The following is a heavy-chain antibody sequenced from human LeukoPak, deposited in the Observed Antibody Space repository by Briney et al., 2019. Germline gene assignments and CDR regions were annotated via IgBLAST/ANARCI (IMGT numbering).Heavy chain of an antibody. Sequence: SETLSLTCTVSGGSINSYYWSWIRQPPGKGLEWIGYIYYSGSTNYNPSLKSRVTISVDTSKNQFSLKMSSVTAADTAVYYCARARDGHINNWFDPWGQGTLVIVSS. CDR3: ARARDGHINNWFDP. CDR1: GGSINSYY. D-gene: IGHD5-24*01. J-gene: IGHJ5*02. V-gene: IGHV4-59*01. CDR2: IYYSGST.